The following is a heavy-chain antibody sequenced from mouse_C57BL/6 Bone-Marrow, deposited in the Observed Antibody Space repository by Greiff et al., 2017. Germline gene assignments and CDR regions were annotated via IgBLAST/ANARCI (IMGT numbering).Heavy chain of an antibody. D-gene: IGHD1-2*01. CDR1: GYTFTSYW. J-gene: IGHJ3*01. V-gene: IGHV1-64*01. CDR3: ARGTTARDWFAY. CDR2: IHPTSGST. Sequence: VQLQQPGAELVKPGASVKLSCKASGYTFTSYWMHWVKQRPGQGLEWIGMIHPTSGSTNYNEKFKSKATLTVDKSSSTAYMQLSSLTSEDSAVYYCARGTTARDWFAYWGQGTLVTVSA.